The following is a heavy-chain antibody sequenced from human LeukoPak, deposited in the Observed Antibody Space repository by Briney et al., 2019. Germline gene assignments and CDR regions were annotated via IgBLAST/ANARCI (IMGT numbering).Heavy chain of an antibody. J-gene: IGHJ4*02. CDR1: GYTFTGYY. D-gene: IGHD3-3*01. Sequence: ASVKVSCKASGYTFTGYYLHWVRQAPGQGLEWMGWINPNSGGANYAQKFQGSITMTRDTSISTAYMELSRLRSDDTAVYYCARGTTIFGVAPPDYWGQGTLVTVSS. V-gene: IGHV1-2*02. CDR3: ARGTTIFGVAPPDY. CDR2: INPNSGGA.